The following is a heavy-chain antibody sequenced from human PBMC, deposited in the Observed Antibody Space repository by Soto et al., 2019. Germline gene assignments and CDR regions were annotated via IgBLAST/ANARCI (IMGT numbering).Heavy chain of an antibody. Sequence: SETLSLTCAVYGGSFSGYYWSWIRQPPGKGLEWIGEINHSGSTNYNPSLKSRVTISVDTSKNQFSLKLSSVTAADTAVYYCARGPNILTGYYRGYYYGMDVWGQGTPVTVSS. CDR2: INHSGST. D-gene: IGHD3-9*01. J-gene: IGHJ6*02. CDR3: ARGPNILTGYYRGYYYGMDV. V-gene: IGHV4-34*01. CDR1: GGSFSGYY.